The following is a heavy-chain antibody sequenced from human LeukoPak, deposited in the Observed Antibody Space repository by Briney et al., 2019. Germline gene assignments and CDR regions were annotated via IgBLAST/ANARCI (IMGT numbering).Heavy chain of an antibody. CDR3: AKAYSSGYYPYDY. J-gene: IGHJ4*02. V-gene: IGHV3-23*01. CDR1: GLTIDIHA. Sequence: GGSLRLSCAASGLTIDIHAMTWARQAPGEGLEWVSTISASGDITHFADSVRGRFTISRDNSRNTLYLQMKNLRAEDTAIYYCAKAYSSGYYPYDYWGQGALVSVSS. D-gene: IGHD6-19*01. CDR2: ISASGDIT.